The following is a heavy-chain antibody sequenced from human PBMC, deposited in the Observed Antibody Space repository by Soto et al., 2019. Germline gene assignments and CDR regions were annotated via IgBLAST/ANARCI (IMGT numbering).Heavy chain of an antibody. D-gene: IGHD2-2*02. Sequence: QVQLVQSGPEVKKPGASVKVSCQASGYNFHTYSISWVRQAPGQGLEWMGWISPYNGNTNYAQKTQGRVIMTRDTSTTTAYMELRSLRSDDTAVYYCVRGGDCSSTSCYTPNYYYGLDVWGQGTTVTVSS. J-gene: IGHJ6*02. CDR2: ISPYNGNT. CDR3: VRGGDCSSTSCYTPNYYYGLDV. CDR1: GYNFHTYS. V-gene: IGHV1-18*01.